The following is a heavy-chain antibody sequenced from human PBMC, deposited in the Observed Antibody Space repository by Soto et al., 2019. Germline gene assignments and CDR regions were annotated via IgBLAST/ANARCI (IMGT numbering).Heavy chain of an antibody. J-gene: IGHJ3*02. D-gene: IGHD6-19*01. Sequence: EVQLVESGGGLVQPGGSLRLSCAASGFTFSSYSMNWVRQAPGKGLEWVSYISSSSSTIYYADSVKGRFTISRDNAKNSLYLQRNSLRDEDTAVYYCARALRQWLADAFDIWGQGTMVTVSS. V-gene: IGHV3-48*02. CDR1: GFTFSSYS. CDR3: ARALRQWLADAFDI. CDR2: ISSSSSTI.